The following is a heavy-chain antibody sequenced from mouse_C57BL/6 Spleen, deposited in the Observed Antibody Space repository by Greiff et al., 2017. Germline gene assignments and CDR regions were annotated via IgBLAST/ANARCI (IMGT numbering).Heavy chain of an antibody. D-gene: IGHD2-3*01. CDR1: GFSLTSSG. CDR2: IWSGGST. Sequence: VQLQQSGPGLVQPSQRLSITCTVSGFSLTSSGVHWVRQSPGKGLQWLGVIWSGGSTDYNAAFISRLSISKDNSKSQVFFKMNSLQADDTAIYYCARTPDGYSLYAMDYWRQGTSVTVSS. V-gene: IGHV2-2*01. CDR3: ARTPDGYSLYAMDY. J-gene: IGHJ4*01.